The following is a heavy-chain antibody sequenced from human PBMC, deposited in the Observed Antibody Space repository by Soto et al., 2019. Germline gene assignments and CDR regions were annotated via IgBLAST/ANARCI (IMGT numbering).Heavy chain of an antibody. D-gene: IGHD3-22*01. V-gene: IGHV3-21*01. CDR1: GFPFSSCS. CDR2: ISSTSSYI. Sequence: PGGSLRLSCAASGFPFSSCSMNWVRQAPGKGLEWVSFISSTSSYIYYADSVKGRFTISGDNAKNSLYLQMNSLRAEDTAVYYCARDPDYYDSSGYYSIDYWGQGTLVTVSS. CDR3: ARDPDYYDSSGYYSIDY. J-gene: IGHJ4*02.